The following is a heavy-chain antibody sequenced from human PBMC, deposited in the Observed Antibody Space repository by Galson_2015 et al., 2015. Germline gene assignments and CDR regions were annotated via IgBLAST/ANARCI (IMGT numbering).Heavy chain of an antibody. V-gene: IGHV3-23*01. CDR3: AKEGLIGGFPDY. D-gene: IGHD2-15*01. CDR2: NSGGGGST. J-gene: IGHJ4*02. Sequence: SLRLSCAASGFTFKNYAMSWVRQAPGKGLEWVSANSGGGGSTYYADSVKGRFTISRDNSKNTLYLQMNSLRADDTAIYYCAKEGLIGGFPDYWGQGTLVTVSS. CDR1: GFTFKNYA.